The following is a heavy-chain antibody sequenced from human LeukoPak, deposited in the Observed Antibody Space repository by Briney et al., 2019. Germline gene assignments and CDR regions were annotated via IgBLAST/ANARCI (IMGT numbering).Heavy chain of an antibody. CDR1: GFTFSSYE. CDR3: ARESIAVAGAPFDY. V-gene: IGHV3-48*03. D-gene: IGHD6-19*01. CDR2: ISSDSTI. J-gene: IGHJ4*02. Sequence: PGGSLRLSCAASGFTFSSYEMNWVRQAPGKGLEWVSYISSDSTIYDADSVKGRFTISRDNAKNSLYLQMNSLRAEDTAVYYCARESIAVAGAPFDYWGQGTPVTVSS.